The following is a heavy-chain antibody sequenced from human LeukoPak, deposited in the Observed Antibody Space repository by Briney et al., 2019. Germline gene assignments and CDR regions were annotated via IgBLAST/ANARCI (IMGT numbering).Heavy chain of an antibody. CDR2: IWYDGSNK. J-gene: IGHJ4*02. V-gene: IGHV3-33*06. D-gene: IGHD3-9*01. Sequence: GGSLRHSCVASGFTFTTYGMHWVRQAPGKGLEWVAVIWYDGSNKYYADSVKGRFTISRDNSKNTLYLQMNSLRAEDTAVYFCAKDRRHYEILTGYEYWGQGTLVTVSS. CDR1: GFTFTTYG. CDR3: AKDRRHYEILTGYEY.